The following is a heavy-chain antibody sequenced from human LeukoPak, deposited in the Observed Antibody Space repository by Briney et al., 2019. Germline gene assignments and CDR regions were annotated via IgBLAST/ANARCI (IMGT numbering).Heavy chain of an antibody. CDR2: IAYDGSRA. Sequence: GGSLRLSCAGSGFTFGGYGMHWVRQTPGKGLEWVAVIAYDGSRAFYADSVKGRFTISRDNSKNTMSVQMDDLRAEDTAVYYCTRYNNDHVDYWGQGTLVTVSS. V-gene: IGHV3-33*01. J-gene: IGHJ4*02. CDR1: GFTFGGYG. D-gene: IGHD1-14*01. CDR3: TRYNNDHVDY.